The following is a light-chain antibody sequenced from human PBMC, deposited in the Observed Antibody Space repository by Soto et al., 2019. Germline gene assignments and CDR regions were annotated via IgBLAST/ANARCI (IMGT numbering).Light chain of an antibody. V-gene: IGKV1-39*01. CDR2: TAS. CDR3: QQSYSTPYT. Sequence: IQMTQSPSSLSASVGDRVTITCRASQRVTTYLNWYQQKPGKAPKLLISTASTLQRGVPSRFSGSGSGTDFTLTITTLQPGDFATYFCQQSYSTPYTFGQATKLEIK. CDR1: QRVTTY. J-gene: IGKJ2*01.